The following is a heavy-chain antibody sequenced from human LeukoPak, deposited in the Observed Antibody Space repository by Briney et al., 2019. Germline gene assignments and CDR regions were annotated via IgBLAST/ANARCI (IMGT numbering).Heavy chain of an antibody. CDR3: ATDRTNGVCCFDY. V-gene: IGHV1-3*01. D-gene: IGHD2-8*01. Sequence: ASVKVSCKASGYTFTSYAMHWARQAPGQRLEWMGWINAGNGNTKYSQKFQGRVTITRDTSASTAYVELSSLRSEDTAVYYCATDRTNGVCCFDYWGQGTLVTVSS. CDR1: GYTFTSYA. CDR2: INAGNGNT. J-gene: IGHJ4*02.